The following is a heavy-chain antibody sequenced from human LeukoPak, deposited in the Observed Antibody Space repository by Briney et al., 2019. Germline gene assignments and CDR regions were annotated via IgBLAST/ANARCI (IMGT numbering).Heavy chain of an antibody. CDR2: SYYSGST. D-gene: IGHD5-12*01. CDR3: ARQYSGFDWEDY. Sequence: SETLSLTCTVSGGSISSGDYYWSWIRQPPGKGLEWIRYSYYSGSTYCNPSLKSRVTISVDTSKNQFSLKLSSVTAADTAVYYCARQYSGFDWEDYWGQGTLVRVST. V-gene: IGHV4-30-4*01. CDR1: GGSISSGDYY. J-gene: IGHJ4*02.